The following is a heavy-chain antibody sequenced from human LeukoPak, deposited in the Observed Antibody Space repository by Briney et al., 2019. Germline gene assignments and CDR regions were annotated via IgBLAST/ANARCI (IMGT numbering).Heavy chain of an antibody. D-gene: IGHD3-22*01. CDR2: ISSSSSYI. CDR3: ASDYYDSSGYYYRGVLDY. Sequence: GGSLRLSCAASGFTFSSYSMNWVRQAPGKGLEWVSSISSSSSYIYYADSVKGRFTISRDNAKNSLYLQMNSLRAEDTAVYYCASDYYDSSGYYYRGVLDYWGQGTLVTVSS. J-gene: IGHJ4*02. V-gene: IGHV3-21*01. CDR1: GFTFSSYS.